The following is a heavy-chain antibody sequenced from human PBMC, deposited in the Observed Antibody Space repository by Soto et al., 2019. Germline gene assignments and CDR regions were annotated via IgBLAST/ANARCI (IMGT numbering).Heavy chain of an antibody. CDR1: GFTFGDYA. D-gene: IGHD5-18*01. CDR3: TRDRGPAMVTFIDYYYGMDV. CDR2: IRSKAYGGTT. Sequence: GGSLRLSCTASGFTFGDYAMSWFRQAPGKGLEWVGFIRSKAYGGTTEYASSVKGRFTISRDDSKSIAYLQMNSLKTEDTAVYYCTRDRGPAMVTFIDYYYGMDVWGQGTTVTVSS. J-gene: IGHJ6*02. V-gene: IGHV3-49*03.